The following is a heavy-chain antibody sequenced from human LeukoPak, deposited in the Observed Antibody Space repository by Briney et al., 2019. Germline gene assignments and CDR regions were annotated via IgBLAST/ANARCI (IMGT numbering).Heavy chain of an antibody. D-gene: IGHD3-22*01. CDR3: ARGARGDSSGYYRDVPASWFDP. CDR2: IIPIFGTA. Sequence: SVKVSCKASGGTFSSYAISWVRQAPGQGLEWMGGIIPIFGTANYAQKFQGRVTITTDESTSTAYMELSSLRSEDTAVYYCARGARGDSSGYYRDVPASWFDPWGQGTLVTVSS. J-gene: IGHJ5*02. V-gene: IGHV1-69*05. CDR1: GGTFSSYA.